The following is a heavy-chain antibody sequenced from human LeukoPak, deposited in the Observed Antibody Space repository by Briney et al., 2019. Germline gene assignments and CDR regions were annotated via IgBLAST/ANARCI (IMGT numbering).Heavy chain of an antibody. Sequence: GGSLRLSCAASGFTFSSYAMSWVRQTPGKGLEWVSVISATGDDTYLADTVNGPFTVSRDNSAQTVWLQMHSLTADDTAIYYCVKGLGFCSSPSCSELYYFFYLDVWGNGTPVAVS. V-gene: IGHV3-23*01. CDR1: GFTFSSYA. D-gene: IGHD2-2*01. CDR2: ISATGDDT. CDR3: VKGLGFCSSPSCSELYYFFYLDV. J-gene: IGHJ6*03.